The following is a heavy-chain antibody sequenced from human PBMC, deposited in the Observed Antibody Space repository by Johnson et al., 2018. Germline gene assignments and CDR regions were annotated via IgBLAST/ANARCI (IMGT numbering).Heavy chain of an antibody. J-gene: IGHJ3*02. CDR1: GFTFSSYA. V-gene: IGHV3-23*04. Sequence: VQLVESGGGLVQPGGSLRLSCAASGFTFSSYAMSWVRQAPGKGLEWVSAISGSGGSTYYADSVKGRFTISRDSSKNTLYLQMNSLRAEDTAVYSCANLYLGSWRLHDALDIWGQGTMVTVSS. CDR3: ANLYLGSWRLHDALDI. CDR2: ISGSGGST. D-gene: IGHD2-2*02.